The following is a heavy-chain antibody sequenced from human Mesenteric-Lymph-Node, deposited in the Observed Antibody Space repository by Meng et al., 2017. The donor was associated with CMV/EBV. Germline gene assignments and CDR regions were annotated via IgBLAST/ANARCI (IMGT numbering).Heavy chain of an antibody. V-gene: IGHV3-30-3*01. J-gene: IGHJ6*02. CDR2: ILYDGTNT. CDR3: ARDHSWSYDSSGPYYYGMDV. CDR1: GFTFSSYA. Sequence: GESMKISCAASGFTFSSYAMHWVRQAPGKGLEWVALILYDGTNTNYADSVKGRFTISRDNSKDTLYLQMSSLRAEDTAVYYCARDHSWSYDSSGPYYYGMDVWGQGTTVTVSS. D-gene: IGHD3-22*01.